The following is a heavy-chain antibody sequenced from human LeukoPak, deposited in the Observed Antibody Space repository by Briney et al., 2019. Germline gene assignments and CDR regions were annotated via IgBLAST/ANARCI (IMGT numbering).Heavy chain of an antibody. J-gene: IGHJ4*02. CDR3: ASKCSSTSCYHFDY. CDR2: IYYSGST. V-gene: IGHV4-31*03. CDR1: GGSISSGGNY. D-gene: IGHD2-2*01. Sequence: SQTLPLTCTVSGGSISSGGNYWSWIRQHPGKGLEWIGYIYYSGSTYYNPSLKSRVTISVDTSKNQFSLKLSSVTAADTAVYYCASKCSSTSCYHFDYWSQGTLVTVSS.